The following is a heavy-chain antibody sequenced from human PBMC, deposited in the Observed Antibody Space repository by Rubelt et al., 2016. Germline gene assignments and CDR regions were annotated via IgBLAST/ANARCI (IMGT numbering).Heavy chain of an antibody. CDR3: TRLTYYGSGSPD. Sequence: QLVESGGGLVQPGGSLRLSCVASGFTFSGSAMHWVRQASGKGLEWVGRIRSKANSYATAYAASVKGRFTISRDDSKNTAYLQMNSLKTEDTAVYYCTRLTYYGSGSPDWGQGTLVTVSS. CDR2: IRSKANSYAT. J-gene: IGHJ4*02. CDR1: GFTFSGSA. V-gene: IGHV3-73*01. D-gene: IGHD3-10*01.